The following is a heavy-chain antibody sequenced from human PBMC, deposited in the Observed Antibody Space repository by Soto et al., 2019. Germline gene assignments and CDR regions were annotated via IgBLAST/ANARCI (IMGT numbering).Heavy chain of an antibody. Sequence: QVELVESGGGVVQPGGSLRLSCAGSGFSFSGYAMHWVRQAPGKGLEWVTLISSDGSRTYSADSVKGRFTISRDNSKNTLNLQMSGLRGDDTGIYYCAREKAEGYDLLTGVYYFFGMDVWGQGTTVTVSS. CDR3: AREKAEGYDLLTGVYYFFGMDV. D-gene: IGHD3-9*01. CDR1: GFSFSGYA. CDR2: ISSDGSRT. J-gene: IGHJ6*02. V-gene: IGHV3-30*03.